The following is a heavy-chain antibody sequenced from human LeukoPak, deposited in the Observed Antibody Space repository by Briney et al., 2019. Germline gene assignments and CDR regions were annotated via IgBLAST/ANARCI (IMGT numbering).Heavy chain of an antibody. CDR2: INSDGSST. V-gene: IGHV3-74*01. D-gene: IGHD5-24*01. Sequence: GGSLRLSCAASGFTFSSYWMHWVRQAPGKGLVWVSRINSDGSSTSYADSVKGRFTISRDNAKNTLYLQMNSLRAEDTAVYYCARGGYNLAFAFDYWGQGTLVTVST. CDR1: GFTFSSYW. J-gene: IGHJ4*02. CDR3: ARGGYNLAFAFDY.